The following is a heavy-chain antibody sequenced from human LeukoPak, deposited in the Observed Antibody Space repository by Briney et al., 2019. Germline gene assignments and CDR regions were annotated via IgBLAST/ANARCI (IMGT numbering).Heavy chain of an antibody. CDR3: ARVSRGYSSGWYKGGALGY. J-gene: IGHJ4*02. V-gene: IGHV4-34*01. CDR1: GGSFSGYY. CDR2: INHSGST. Sequence: PSETLSLTCAVYGGSFSGYYWSWIRQPPGKGLEWIGEINHSGSTNYNPSLKSRVTISVDKSKNQFSLKLSSVTAADTAVYYCARVSRGYSSGWYKGGALGYWGQGTLVTVSS. D-gene: IGHD6-19*01.